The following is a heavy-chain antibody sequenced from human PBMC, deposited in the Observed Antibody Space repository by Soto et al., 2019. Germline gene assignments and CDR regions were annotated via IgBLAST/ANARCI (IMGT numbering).Heavy chain of an antibody. Sequence: ASVKVSCKASGYTFTSYYMYWVRQAPGQGLEWMGIIDPRGGNTSYAQKLQGRVTMTTDTSTSTAYMELRSLRSDDTAVYYCARDAPNDFWSVPRDYWGQGTLVTVSS. D-gene: IGHD3-3*01. CDR3: ARDAPNDFWSVPRDY. J-gene: IGHJ4*02. V-gene: IGHV1-46*01. CDR2: IDPRGGNT. CDR1: GYTFTSYY.